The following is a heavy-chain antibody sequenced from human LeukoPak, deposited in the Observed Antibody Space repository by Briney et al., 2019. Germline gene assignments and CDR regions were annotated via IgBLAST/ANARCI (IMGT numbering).Heavy chain of an antibody. V-gene: IGHV1-2*02. CDR1: GYTFTGYY. CDR3: ARDRTPLYGSGSYGGFDP. J-gene: IGHJ5*02. CDR2: INPNSGGT. D-gene: IGHD3-10*01. Sequence: ASVKVSCKASGYTFTGYYMHWVRQAPGQGLEWMGWINPNSGGTNYAQKFQGRVTMTRDTSISTAYMELSRLRSDDTAVYYCARDRTPLYGSGSYGGFDPWGQGTLVTVSS.